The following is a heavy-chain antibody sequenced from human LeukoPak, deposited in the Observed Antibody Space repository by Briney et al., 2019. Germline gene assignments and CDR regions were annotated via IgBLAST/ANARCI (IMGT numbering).Heavy chain of an antibody. Sequence: SETLSLTCAVYGVSFSGYYWSWIRQPPGKGLEWIGEINHSGSTNYNPSLKSRVTISVDTSKNQLSLKLSSVTAADTAVYYCARNFGVVIDFDYWGQGTLVTVSS. J-gene: IGHJ4*02. CDR1: GVSFSGYY. CDR3: ARNFGVVIDFDY. D-gene: IGHD3-3*01. V-gene: IGHV4-34*01. CDR2: INHSGST.